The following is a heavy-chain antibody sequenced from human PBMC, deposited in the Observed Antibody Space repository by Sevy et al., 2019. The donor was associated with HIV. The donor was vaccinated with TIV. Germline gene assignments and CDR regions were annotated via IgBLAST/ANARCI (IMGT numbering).Heavy chain of an antibody. CDR1: GGSISNSNW. CDR3: AREGTARGAGTGGMDV. J-gene: IGHJ6*02. D-gene: IGHD6-19*01. V-gene: IGHV4-4*02. CDR2: IHHSGST. Sequence: SEILSLTCAVSGGSISNSNWWSWVRQAPGKGLEWIGEIHHSGSTNYNPSLKIRVTIAGDKSKNQFSLKLRSVTAADTAVYDSAREGTARGAGTGGMDVWGQGTTVTVSS.